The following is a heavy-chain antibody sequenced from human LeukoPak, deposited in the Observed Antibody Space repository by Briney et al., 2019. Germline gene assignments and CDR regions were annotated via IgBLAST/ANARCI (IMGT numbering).Heavy chain of an antibody. CDR3: ARSGSRREYYFDY. J-gene: IGHJ4*02. CDR1: GYSFTTYW. Sequence: KPGDSLKISCKCSGYSFTTYWIAWMRQMPGKGLEWMGIIYPGDSDIRYSPSFQGQVTISADNSITTAYLQWNRLEASDTAMYYCARSGSRREYYFDYWGQGTPVTVSS. CDR2: IYPGDSDI. D-gene: IGHD1-26*01. V-gene: IGHV5-51*01.